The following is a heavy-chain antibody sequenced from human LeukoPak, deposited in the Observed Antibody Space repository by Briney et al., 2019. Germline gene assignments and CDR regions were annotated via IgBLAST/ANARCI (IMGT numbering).Heavy chain of an antibody. Sequence: SETLSLTCTVSGGSISSGDYYWSWIRQPPGKGLEWIGYIYYSGSTYHNPSLKSRVTISVDTSKNQFSLKLSSVTAADTAVCYCARAWSRSMVRGVALDYWGQGTLVTVSS. CDR2: IYYSGST. D-gene: IGHD3-10*01. CDR3: ARAWSRSMVRGVALDY. J-gene: IGHJ4*02. CDR1: GGSISSGDYY. V-gene: IGHV4-30-4*01.